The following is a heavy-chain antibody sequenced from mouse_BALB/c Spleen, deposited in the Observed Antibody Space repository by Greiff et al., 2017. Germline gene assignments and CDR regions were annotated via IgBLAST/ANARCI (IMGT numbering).Heavy chain of an antibody. J-gene: IGHJ4*01. D-gene: IGHD1-1*01. CDR3: ARHGTTVVAPYAMDY. V-gene: IGHV5-6*01. Sequence: DVHLVESGGDLVKPGGSLKLSCAASGFTFSSYGMSWVRQTPDKRLEWVATISSGGSYTYYPDSVKGRFTISRDNAKNTLYLQMSSLKSEDTAMYYCARHGTTVVAPYAMDYWGQGTSGTVSS. CDR2: ISSGGSYT. CDR1: GFTFSSYG.